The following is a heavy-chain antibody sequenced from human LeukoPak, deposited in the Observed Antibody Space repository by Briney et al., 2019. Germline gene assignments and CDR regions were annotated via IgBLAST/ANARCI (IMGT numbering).Heavy chain of an antibody. V-gene: IGHV4-39*01. CDR1: GGSFSGYY. CDR2: IYYSGNT. J-gene: IGHJ4*02. CDR3: ARRADYRTFDY. Sequence: SETLSLTCAVYGGSFSGYYWGWIRQPPGKGLEWVGSIYYSGNTYYNASLKSRVIISVDTSKNQFSLKLSSVTATDTAVYYCARRADYRTFDYWGQGTLVTVSS. D-gene: IGHD4-11*01.